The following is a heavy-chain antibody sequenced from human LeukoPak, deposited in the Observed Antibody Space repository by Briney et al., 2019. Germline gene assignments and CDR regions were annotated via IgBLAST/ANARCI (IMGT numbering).Heavy chain of an antibody. CDR3: ARGDFWSGPGDV. D-gene: IGHD3-3*01. CDR1: GGSISKNY. J-gene: IGHJ6*04. V-gene: IGHV4-59*08. Sequence: SETLSLTCTVSGGSISKNYWTWIRQPPARRLEWIGYVYDTGSTNYNPSLRSRVTISIDTSKNQFSLKLTSMTAADTAVYYCARGDFWSGPGDVWGKGTTVTVSS. CDR2: VYDTGST.